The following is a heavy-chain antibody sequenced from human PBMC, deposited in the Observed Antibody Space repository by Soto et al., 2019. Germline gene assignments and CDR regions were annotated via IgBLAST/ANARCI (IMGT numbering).Heavy chain of an antibody. D-gene: IGHD3-9*01. Sequence: EVPLVESGGGLVQPGRSLRLSCAASGFTFDDYAMHWVRQAPWKGLELVAGISWHSGSIGYADSVKGRFTISRDNAKNSLYLQMNSLRAEDTALYYCAKTNANLTGPLAGNDYWGQGTLVTVSS. CDR1: GFTFDDYA. CDR2: ISWHSGSI. J-gene: IGHJ4*02. V-gene: IGHV3-9*01. CDR3: AKTNANLTGPLAGNDY.